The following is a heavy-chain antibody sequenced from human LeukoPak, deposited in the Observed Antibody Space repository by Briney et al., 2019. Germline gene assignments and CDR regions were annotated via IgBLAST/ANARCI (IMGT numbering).Heavy chain of an antibody. J-gene: IGHJ4*02. V-gene: IGHV3-21*01. Sequence: PGGSLRLSCAASGFTFSSYSMNWVRQAPGKGLEWVSSISSSSSYIYYADSVKGRFTISRDNAKNSLYLQMNSLRAEDTAVYYCAKESNNLYYFDYWGQGTLVTVSS. CDR2: ISSSSSYI. CDR3: AKESNNLYYFDY. CDR1: GFTFSSYS. D-gene: IGHD2-15*01.